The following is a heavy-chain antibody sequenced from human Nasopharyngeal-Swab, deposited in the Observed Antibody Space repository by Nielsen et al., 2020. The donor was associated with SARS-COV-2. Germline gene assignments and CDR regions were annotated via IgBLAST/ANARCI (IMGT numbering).Heavy chain of an antibody. CDR1: GFTFSSYA. V-gene: IGHV3-30*04. Sequence: GGSLRLSCAASGFTFSSYAMHWVRQAPGKGLEWVAVISYDGSNKYYADSVKGRFTISRDNSKNTLYLQMNSLRAEDTAVYYCARDREWVSFDYWGQGTLVTVSS. CDR2: ISYDGSNK. J-gene: IGHJ4*02. D-gene: IGHD2-8*01. CDR3: ARDREWVSFDY.